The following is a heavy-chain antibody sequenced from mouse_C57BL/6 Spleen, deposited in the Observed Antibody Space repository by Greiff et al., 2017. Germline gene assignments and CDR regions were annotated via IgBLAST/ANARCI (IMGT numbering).Heavy chain of an antibody. CDR1: GFTFSSYA. J-gene: IGHJ2*01. Sequence: EVKLMEFGEGLVKPGGSLKLSCAASGFTFSSYAMSWVRQTPEKRLEWVAYISSGGDYIYYADTVKGRFTISRDNARNTLYLQMSSLKSEDTAMYYCTRAPDYFDYWGQGTTLTVSS. V-gene: IGHV5-9-1*02. CDR3: TRAPDYFDY. CDR2: ISSGGDYI.